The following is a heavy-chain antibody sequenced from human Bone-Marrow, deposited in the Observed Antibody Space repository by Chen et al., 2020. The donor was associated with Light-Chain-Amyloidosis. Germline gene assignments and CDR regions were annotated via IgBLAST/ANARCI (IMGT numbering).Heavy chain of an antibody. CDR1: GFTFGSQP. J-gene: IGHJ4*02. D-gene: IGHD1-1*01. CDR2: ISDRGSNT. Sequence: EVQLLESGGGLVQPGGSLRLSCAASGFTFGSQPRSWVSQAPGKGLAWVSGISDRGSNTYYADSMEGRFTVSRDNSKNTLHLQMNSLGAEDTAVYYCAKWDWNTNYFDDWGQGTLVTVSS. CDR3: AKWDWNTNYFDD. V-gene: IGHV3-23*01.